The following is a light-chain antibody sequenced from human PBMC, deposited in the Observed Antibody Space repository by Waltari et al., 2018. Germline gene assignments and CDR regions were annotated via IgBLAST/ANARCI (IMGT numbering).Light chain of an antibody. CDR2: DAS. V-gene: IGKV3-20*01. CDR1: QSVR. CDR3: QQFDRSPPVT. J-gene: IGKJ4*01. Sequence: VLTQSPDTLSVSPGERATLSCRASQSVRLAWYQQKPGQAPRLLIHDASKRAAGIPDRFSGSGSGTDFTLTISRLEPEDFAVYYCQQFDRSPPVTFGGGTKVEIK.